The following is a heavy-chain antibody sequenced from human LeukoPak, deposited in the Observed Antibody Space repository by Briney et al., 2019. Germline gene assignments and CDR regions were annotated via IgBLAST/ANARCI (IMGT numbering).Heavy chain of an antibody. CDR3: ARDPGGSGRQMHFWFDP. CDR1: GYTFTGYY. CDR2: INPNSGGT. D-gene: IGHD3-10*01. J-gene: IGHJ5*02. Sequence: GASVKVSCKASGYTFTGYYMHWVRQAPGQGLEWMGWINPNSGGTNYAQKFQGWVTMTRDTSISTAYMELSRLRSDDTAVYYCARDPGGSGRQMHFWFDPWGQGTLVTVSS. V-gene: IGHV1-2*04.